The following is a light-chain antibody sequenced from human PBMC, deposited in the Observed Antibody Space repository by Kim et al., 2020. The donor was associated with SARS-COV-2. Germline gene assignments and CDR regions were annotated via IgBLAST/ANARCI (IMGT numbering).Light chain of an antibody. V-gene: IGLV2-14*03. Sequence: GQSITISCTGARSDIGVFTYVSWYQQHPGEAPKLMIYDVNKRPSGLSNRFSGSKSGNTASLTISGLQAEDEADYYCSSYTASSTFVFGTGTKVTVL. CDR2: DVN. J-gene: IGLJ1*01. CDR3: SSYTASSTFV. CDR1: RSDIGVFTY.